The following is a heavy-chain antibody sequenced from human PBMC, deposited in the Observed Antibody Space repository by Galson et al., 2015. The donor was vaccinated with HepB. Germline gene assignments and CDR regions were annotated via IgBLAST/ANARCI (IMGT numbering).Heavy chain of an antibody. V-gene: IGHV3-23*01. CDR3: ARGIVVVPDAIGACFDS. Sequence: SLRLSCAASGFTFSSYGMSWVRQAPGKGLEWVSGITGPGGDIYYADSVRGRFTISRDNSANTLDLQMNSLRVEDTAVYYCARGIVVVPDAIGACFDSWGQGTLVSVSS. J-gene: IGHJ4*02. D-gene: IGHD2-2*02. CDR1: GFTFSSYG. CDR2: ITGPGGDI.